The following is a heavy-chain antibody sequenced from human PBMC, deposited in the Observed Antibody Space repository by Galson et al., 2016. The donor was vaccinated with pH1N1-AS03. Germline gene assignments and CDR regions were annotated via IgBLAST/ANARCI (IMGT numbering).Heavy chain of an antibody. Sequence: SLRPSCAASGFTFSDYGLHWVRQAPGKGLEWVAFIRYDGSHKYYTDSVRGRFTISRDNSKNTLSLQMNSLRPDDTSVYYCAKAIPAFSSGWTTLDYWGQGTLVTVSS. V-gene: IGHV3-30*02. CDR2: IRYDGSHK. D-gene: IGHD6-19*01. CDR1: GFTFSDYG. CDR3: AKAIPAFSSGWTTLDY. J-gene: IGHJ4*02.